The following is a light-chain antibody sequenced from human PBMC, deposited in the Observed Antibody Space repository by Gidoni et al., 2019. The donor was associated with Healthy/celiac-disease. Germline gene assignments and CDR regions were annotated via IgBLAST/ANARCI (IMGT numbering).Light chain of an antibody. CDR2: KAS. V-gene: IGKV1-5*03. J-gene: IGKJ1*01. CDR3: QQYNSYRWT. Sequence: DIQMTQSPSTLSASVGDRVPITCRASQSISSWFAWYQQKPRKAPKLLIYKASSLESGVPSRYSGSGSGTEFTLTISSLQPDDFATYYCQQYNSYRWTFGQGTKVEIK. CDR1: QSISSW.